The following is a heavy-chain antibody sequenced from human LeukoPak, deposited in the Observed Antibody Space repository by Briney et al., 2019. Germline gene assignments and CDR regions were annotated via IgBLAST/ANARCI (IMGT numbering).Heavy chain of an antibody. CDR1: GGSFSFYY. CDR3: ARGLLGYGDPGYWYFDL. V-gene: IGHV4-34*01. J-gene: IGHJ2*01. Sequence: SETLSLTCAVYGGSFSFYYWNWIRQPPGKGLEWIGEINHSGNTNYNPSLKSRVTISVDTSKDQFSLKLSSVTAADTAVYYCARGLLGYGDPGYWYFDLWGRGTVVTVSS. D-gene: IGHD4-17*01. CDR2: INHSGNT.